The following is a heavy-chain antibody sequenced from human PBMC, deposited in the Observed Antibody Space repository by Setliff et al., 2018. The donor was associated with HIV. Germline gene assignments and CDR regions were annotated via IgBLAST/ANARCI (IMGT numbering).Heavy chain of an antibody. J-gene: IGHJ4*02. D-gene: IGHD7-27*01. CDR1: GDSFSDYY. CDR3: ARANWGYPRPNYFDS. Sequence: PSETLSLTCAVYGDSFSDYYWTWIRQPPGRGLEWIGEVNHFGTTNYNQSLKSRVTISAEKSKNQFSLNLSSVTAADTATYYCARANWGYPRPNYFDSWGQGTLVTVSS. CDR2: VNHFGTT. V-gene: IGHV4-34*01.